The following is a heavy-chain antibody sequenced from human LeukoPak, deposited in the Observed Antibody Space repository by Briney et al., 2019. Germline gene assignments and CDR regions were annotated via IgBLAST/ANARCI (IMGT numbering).Heavy chain of an antibody. CDR2: IDNSGVTT. CDR1: GFTASSNY. J-gene: IGHJ4*02. CDR3: ARDYSGDEDFDY. D-gene: IGHD5-12*01. V-gene: IGHV3-48*04. Sequence: GGSLRLSCAASGFTASSNYMNWVRQAPGKGLEWVSFIDNSGVTTYYADSVKGRFTMSRDNAKNSLYLQMNSLRVEDTAMYYCARDYSGDEDFDYWGQGTLVTVSS.